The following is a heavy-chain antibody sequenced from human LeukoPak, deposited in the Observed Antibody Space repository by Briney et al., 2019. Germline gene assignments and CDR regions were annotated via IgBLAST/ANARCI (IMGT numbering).Heavy chain of an antibody. CDR3: ARSLSSGYYPKRPYYFDY. CDR2: IYYSGST. V-gene: IGHV4-39*07. D-gene: IGHD3-22*01. Sequence: SETLSLTCTVSGGSISSSNYYWGWIRQPPGKGLEWIGSIYYSGSTYYNPSLKSRVTISVDTSKNQFSLKLSSVTAADTAVYYCARSLSSGYYPKRPYYFDYWGQGTLVTVSS. J-gene: IGHJ4*02. CDR1: GGSISSSNYY.